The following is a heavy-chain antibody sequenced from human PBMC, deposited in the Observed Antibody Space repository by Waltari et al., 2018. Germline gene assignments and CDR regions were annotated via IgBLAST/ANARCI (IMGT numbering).Heavy chain of an antibody. Sequence: EVQVVESGGGLVQPGGCLRLSWVALGCSFSTDAMTWVRQAPGKGLEWVSYISNSGSTTYYADAVKGRFTISRDNAKNSMYLEMDSLRAEDTAVYYCARPSTEYYYYYYYMDVWGKGTTVTVS. J-gene: IGHJ6*03. CDR3: ARPSTEYYYYYYYMDV. CDR1: GCSFSTDA. V-gene: IGHV3-48*03. CDR2: ISNSGSTT.